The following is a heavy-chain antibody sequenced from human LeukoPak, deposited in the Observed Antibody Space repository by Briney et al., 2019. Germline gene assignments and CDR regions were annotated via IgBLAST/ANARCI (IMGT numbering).Heavy chain of an antibody. D-gene: IGHD3-10*01. CDR2: ITFSSSQI. CDR3: ARGPQFSGPGWLDP. J-gene: IGHJ5*02. V-gene: IGHV3-21*01. Sequence: PGGSLRLSCGASGFSLSGYVMTWVPQAPGKGLGLVSSITFSSSQIYYADSVKGRFPISRDNTKDSLYLQMNSLRAEDTAIYYCARGPQFSGPGWLDPWGQGTLVTVSS. CDR1: GFSLSGYV.